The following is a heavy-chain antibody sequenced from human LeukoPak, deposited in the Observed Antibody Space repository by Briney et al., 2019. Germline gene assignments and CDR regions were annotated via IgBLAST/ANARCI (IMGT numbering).Heavy chain of an antibody. D-gene: IGHD6-19*01. Sequence: GGSLRLSCAASGFIFSNHGFHWVRQAPGKGLEWVAVTSFDGGNKYYADSVKGRFTISRDNSRNTLYLQMNSLRTEDTAIYYCAKERAVAVNDAFDVWGQGTMVTVSS. CDR3: AKERAVAVNDAFDV. CDR1: GFIFSNHG. J-gene: IGHJ3*01. CDR2: TSFDGGNK. V-gene: IGHV3-30*18.